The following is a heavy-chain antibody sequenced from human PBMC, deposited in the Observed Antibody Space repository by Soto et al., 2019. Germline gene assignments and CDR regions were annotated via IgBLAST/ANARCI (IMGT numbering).Heavy chain of an antibody. J-gene: IGHJ4*02. CDR2: IIPLLCIA. CDR1: GGTFSTYT. Sequence: QVQLVQSGAEVKRPGSSVKVSCKASGGTFSTYTISWVRQAPGQGLEWMGRIIPLLCIANDARNFHGRVTITADKSTRTGYMELSSLTSEDTAVYYCARGAANGFDQWGQGTLVTVSS. V-gene: IGHV1-69*02. CDR3: ARGAANGFDQ. D-gene: IGHD1-1*01.